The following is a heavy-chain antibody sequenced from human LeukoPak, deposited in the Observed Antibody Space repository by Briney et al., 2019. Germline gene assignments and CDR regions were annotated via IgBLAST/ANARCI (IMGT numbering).Heavy chain of an antibody. J-gene: IGHJ4*02. V-gene: IGHV3-21*01. D-gene: IGHD3-10*01. CDR1: GFTYSSYS. CDR3: ARDLVSGTMGY. CDR2: ISSSSSNI. Sequence: GGSLRLSCAASGFTYSSYSMNWVRQAPGKGLEWVSSISSSSSNIYYADSVKGRFTISRDNAKNSLYLQMNSLRAEGTAVYYCARDLVSGTMGYWGQGTLVTVSS.